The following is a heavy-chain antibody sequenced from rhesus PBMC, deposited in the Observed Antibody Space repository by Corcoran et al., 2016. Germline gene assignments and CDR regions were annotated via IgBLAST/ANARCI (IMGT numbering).Heavy chain of an antibody. CDR2: IYWDDDK. V-gene: IGHV2-1*01. Sequence: QVTLKESGPALVKPTQTLTLTCTFSGFSLSTSGMGVGWIRQPPGKTLALLAHIYWDDDKRSSTSLMSTLPISKDTSKNQLVLTMTNMDPVDTATYYCARIGSSNYGTFDYWVQGVLVTVSS. CDR3: ARIGSSNYGTFDY. J-gene: IGHJ4*01. CDR1: GFSLSTSGMG. D-gene: IGHD4-23*01.